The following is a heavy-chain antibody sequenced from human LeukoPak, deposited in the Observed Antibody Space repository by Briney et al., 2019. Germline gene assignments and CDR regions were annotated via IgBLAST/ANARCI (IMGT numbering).Heavy chain of an antibody. D-gene: IGHD4/OR15-4a*01. Sequence: GGSLRLSCAASEFSVGSNSMSWVRQAPGKGLEWVSFIYSGDTHYSDSVKGRFTISRDHSKNTLYLQMNSLRAEDTAVYYCARRAGAYSHPYDYWGQGTLVTVSS. CDR2: IYSGDT. CDR1: EFSVGSNS. V-gene: IGHV3-53*01. J-gene: IGHJ4*02. CDR3: ARRAGAYSHPYDY.